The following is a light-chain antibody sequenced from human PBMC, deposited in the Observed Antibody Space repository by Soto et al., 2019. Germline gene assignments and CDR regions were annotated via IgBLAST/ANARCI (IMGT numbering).Light chain of an antibody. J-gene: IGKJ1*01. CDR3: QQYGSSPRT. Sequence: EIVLTQSPGDLSLSPGERATLSCRASQSVSSSYLAWYRQKPGQAPRLLIYGASSRATGIPDRFSGSGSGTDFTLTISRLEPEDFAVYYCQQYGSSPRTFGHGTKVDIK. CDR1: QSVSSSY. V-gene: IGKV3-20*01. CDR2: GAS.